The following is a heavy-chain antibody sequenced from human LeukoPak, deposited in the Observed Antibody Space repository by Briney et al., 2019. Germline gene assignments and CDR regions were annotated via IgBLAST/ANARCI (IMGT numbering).Heavy chain of an antibody. CDR1: GGTFSSYA. V-gene: IGHV1-69*05. Sequence: GASVKVSCKASGGTFSSYAISWVRQAPGQGLEWMGGIIPIFGTANYAQKLQGRVTMTTDTSTSTAYMELRSLRSDDTAVYYCARLLSVALVDWYFDLWGRGTLVTVSS. D-gene: IGHD6-19*01. CDR3: ARLLSVALVDWYFDL. J-gene: IGHJ2*01. CDR2: IIPIFGTA.